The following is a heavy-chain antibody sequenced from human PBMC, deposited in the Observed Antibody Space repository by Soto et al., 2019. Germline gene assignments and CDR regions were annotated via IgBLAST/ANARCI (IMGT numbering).Heavy chain of an antibody. Sequence: ESGGDLVTPGGSLRLSCATSGFTFSSAWMSWVRQAPGEGLEWVGRIKSKADGETIEYAAPVKGRFTISRDDSKATVFLQMNSLKAEDTAIYYCAADIPPPQGPSYPIDYWGQGTLVTVSS. CDR2: IKSKADGETI. CDR1: GFTFSSAW. V-gene: IGHV3-15*01. D-gene: IGHD1-26*01. CDR3: AADIPPPQGPSYPIDY. J-gene: IGHJ4*02.